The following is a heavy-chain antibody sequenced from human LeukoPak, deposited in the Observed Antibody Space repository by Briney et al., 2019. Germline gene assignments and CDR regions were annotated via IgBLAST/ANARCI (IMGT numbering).Heavy chain of an antibody. CDR1: GGSISSGSYY. CDR3: ARDRYGYGPGDYYYYMDV. Sequence: PSQTLSLTCTVSGGSISSGSYYWSWIRQPAGKGLEWIGRIYTSGSTNYNPSLKSRVTISVDTSKNQFSLKLSSVTAADTAVYYCARDRYGYGPGDYYYYMDVWGKGTTVTVSS. CDR2: IYTSGST. V-gene: IGHV4-61*02. J-gene: IGHJ6*03. D-gene: IGHD5-18*01.